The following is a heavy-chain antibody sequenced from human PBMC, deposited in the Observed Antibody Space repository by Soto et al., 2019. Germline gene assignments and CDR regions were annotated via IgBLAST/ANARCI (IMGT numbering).Heavy chain of an antibody. D-gene: IGHD3-9*01. CDR3: AKGAILTGGAFDY. CDR1: GFTFDDYA. V-gene: IGHV3-9*01. J-gene: IGHJ4*02. CDR2: ISWNSGSI. Sequence: EVQLLESGGGLVQPGRSLRLSCAASGFTFDDYAMHWVRQAPGKGLEWVSGISWNSGSIGYADSVKGRFTISRDNAKNSLYLQMNSLRAEDTALYYCAKGAILTGGAFDYWGQGTLVTVSS.